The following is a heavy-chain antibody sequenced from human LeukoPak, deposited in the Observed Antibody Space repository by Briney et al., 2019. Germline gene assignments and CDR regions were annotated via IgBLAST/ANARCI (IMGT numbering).Heavy chain of an antibody. CDR3: ARGPVRRRVVAAGTYNY. CDR2: MNPNSGNT. CDR1: GYTFTRYD. V-gene: IGHV1-8*01. J-gene: IGHJ4*02. Sequence: ASVKVSCKASGYTFTRYDINWVRQATGQGLEWMGWMNPNSGNTGYAQKFQGRVTMTRNTSISTAYMELSSLRSEDTAVYYCARGPVRRRVVAAGTYNYWGQGTLVTVSP. D-gene: IGHD6-13*01.